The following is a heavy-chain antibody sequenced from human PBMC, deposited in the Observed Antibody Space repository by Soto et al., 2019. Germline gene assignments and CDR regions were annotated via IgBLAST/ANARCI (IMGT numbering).Heavy chain of an antibody. CDR3: ARGPRYCTNGVCYNQGWFDP. Sequence: GASVKVSCKASGGTFSSYAISWVRQAPGQGLEWMGGIIPIFGTANYAQKFQGRVTITADESTSTAYMELSSLRSEDTAVYYCARGPRYCTNGVCYNQGWFDPWGQGTLVTVSS. J-gene: IGHJ5*02. D-gene: IGHD2-8*01. CDR2: IIPIFGTA. V-gene: IGHV1-69*13. CDR1: GGTFSSYA.